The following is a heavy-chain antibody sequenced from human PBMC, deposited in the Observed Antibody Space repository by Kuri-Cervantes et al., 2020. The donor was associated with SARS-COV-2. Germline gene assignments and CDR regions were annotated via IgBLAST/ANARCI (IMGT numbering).Heavy chain of an antibody. CDR1: GGSFSGYY. Sequence: SETLSLTCAVYGGSFSGYYWTWIRNPPGKGLEWIGEINHSGSTNNNPSLKSRVTISVDTSKNQFSLKLSSVAAADTAVYYCARRVGLNGLDYWGQGTLVTVSS. CDR3: ARRVGLNGLDY. V-gene: IGHV4-34*01. CDR2: INHSGST. J-gene: IGHJ4*02.